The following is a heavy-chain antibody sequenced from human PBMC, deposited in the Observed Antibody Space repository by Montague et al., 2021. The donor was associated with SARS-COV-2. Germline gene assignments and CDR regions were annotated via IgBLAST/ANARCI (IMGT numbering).Heavy chain of an antibody. J-gene: IGHJ4*02. CDR2: ISYDGINK. D-gene: IGHD4-17*01. CDR3: ARDPDYGDSVGIDY. CDR1: GFTFSSYA. V-gene: IGHV3-30-3*01. Sequence: SLRLSCAAPGFTFSSYAMHWVRQAPGKGLEWVAVISYDGINKYYADSVKGRFTISRDNSKNTLYLQMNSLRAEDTAVYYCARDPDYGDSVGIDYWGQGTRVTGTS.